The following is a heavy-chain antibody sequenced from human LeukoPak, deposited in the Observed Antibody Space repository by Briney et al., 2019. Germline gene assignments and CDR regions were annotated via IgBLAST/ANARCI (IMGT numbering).Heavy chain of an antibody. J-gene: IGHJ4*02. CDR3: ARAQKTYYYGSGSR. Sequence: ASVKVSCKASGYTFTSYDINWVPQATGQGLEWMGWMDPNSGNTGYAQKFQGRVTMTRNTSISTAYMELSSLRSEDTAVYYCARAQKTYYYGSGSRWGQGTLVTVSS. CDR2: MDPNSGNT. D-gene: IGHD3-10*01. CDR1: GYTFTSYD. V-gene: IGHV1-8*01.